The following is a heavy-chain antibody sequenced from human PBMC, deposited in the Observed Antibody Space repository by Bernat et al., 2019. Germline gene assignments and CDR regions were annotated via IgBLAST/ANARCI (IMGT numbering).Heavy chain of an antibody. J-gene: IGHJ4*02. D-gene: IGHD3-10*01. CDR2: IWYDGSNK. CDR1: GFTFSSYG. CDR3: ARLWFGGLLIDY. Sequence: QVQLVESGGGVVQPGRSLRLSCAASGFTFSSYGMHWVRQAPGKGLEWVAVIWYDGSNKYYADSVKGRFTISRDNSKTTLYLQMNSLRAEDTAVYYCARLWFGGLLIDYWGQGTLVTVSS. V-gene: IGHV3-33*01.